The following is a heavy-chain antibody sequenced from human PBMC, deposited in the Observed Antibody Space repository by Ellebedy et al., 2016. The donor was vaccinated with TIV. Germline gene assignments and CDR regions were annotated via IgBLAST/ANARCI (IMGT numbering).Heavy chain of an antibody. CDR1: GYTFTSYY. V-gene: IGHV1-46*01. D-gene: IGHD6-19*01. Sequence: ASVKVSCKASGYTFTSYYMHWVRQAPGQGLEWMGIINPSGGSTSYAQKFQGRVTMTRDTSTSTVYMELSSLRSEDTAVYYCASDSSGWYYFDYWGQGTLVTVSS. CDR3: ASDSSGWYYFDY. CDR2: INPSGGST. J-gene: IGHJ4*02.